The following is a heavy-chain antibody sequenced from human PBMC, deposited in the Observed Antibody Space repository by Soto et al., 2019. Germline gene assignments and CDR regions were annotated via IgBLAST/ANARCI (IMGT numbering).Heavy chain of an antibody. Sequence: ASVKVSCKASGYTFSTYDINWVRQAPGQGLEWMGWMNPKNGETGYAQKFQGRVIMTRDTSITTAYMELSSLRSEDTARYYCARVSRKASAPARDFLNWGQGALVTVSS. D-gene: IGHD2-2*01. CDR3: ARVSRKASAPARDFLN. V-gene: IGHV1-8*01. J-gene: IGHJ4*02. CDR1: GYTFSTYD. CDR2: MNPKNGET.